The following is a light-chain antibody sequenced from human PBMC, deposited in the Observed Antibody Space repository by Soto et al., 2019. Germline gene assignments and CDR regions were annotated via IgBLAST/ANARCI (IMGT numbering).Light chain of an antibody. J-gene: IGLJ1*01. Sequence: QSVLTQPASVSGSPGESLTISCTGSSSDIGTYDFVSWYQQLPGKAPKLLMFEVNKRPSGVSDRFSGSKSGITASLTISGLQADDEADYYCSSYTSSSTLGVFGTGTKVTVL. CDR2: EVN. CDR3: SSYTSSSTLGV. V-gene: IGLV2-14*03. CDR1: SSDIGTYDF.